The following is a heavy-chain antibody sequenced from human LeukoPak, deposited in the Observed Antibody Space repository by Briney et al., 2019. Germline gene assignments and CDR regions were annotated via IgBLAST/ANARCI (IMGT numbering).Heavy chain of an antibody. Sequence: GESLKISCKGPGYSFTSYWIGWVRQMPGKGLEWMGIIYPGESDTRYSPSFQGQVTISADKSISTAYLQWSSLKASDTAMYYCARHRGYNYGYSDYWGQGTLVTVSS. D-gene: IGHD5-18*01. CDR2: IYPGESDT. J-gene: IGHJ4*02. CDR3: ARHRGYNYGYSDY. CDR1: GYSFTSYW. V-gene: IGHV5-51*01.